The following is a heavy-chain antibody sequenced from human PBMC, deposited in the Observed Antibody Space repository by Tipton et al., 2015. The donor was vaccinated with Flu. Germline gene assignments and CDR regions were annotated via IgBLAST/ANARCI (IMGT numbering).Heavy chain of an antibody. D-gene: IGHD2-21*02. CDR1: GGSISSGSYY. Sequence: TLSLTCTVSGGSISSGSYYWSWIRQPAGKGLEWIGRIYTSGSTNYNPSLKSRVTISVDTSKNQFSLKLSSVTAADTAVYYCARGPVVVTATDAFDIWGQGTMFTVSS. CDR2: IYTSGST. J-gene: IGHJ3*02. CDR3: ARGPVVVTATDAFDI. V-gene: IGHV4-61*02.